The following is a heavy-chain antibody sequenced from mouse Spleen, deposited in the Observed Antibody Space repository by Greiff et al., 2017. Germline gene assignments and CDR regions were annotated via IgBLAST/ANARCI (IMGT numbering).Heavy chain of an antibody. V-gene: IGHV1-4*01. Sequence: QVHVKQSGAELARPGASVKMSCKASGYTFTSYTMHWVKQRPGQGLEWIGYINPSSGYTKYNQKFKDKATLTADKSSSTAYMQLSSLTSEDSAVYYCARDGSSRYWYFEVWGTGTTVTVSS. J-gene: IGHJ1*03. CDR1: GYTFTSYT. CDR3: ARDGSSRYWYFEV. CDR2: INPSSGYT. D-gene: IGHD1-1*01.